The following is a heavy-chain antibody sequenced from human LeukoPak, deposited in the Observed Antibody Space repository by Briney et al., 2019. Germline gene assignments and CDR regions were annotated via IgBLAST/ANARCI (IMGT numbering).Heavy chain of an antibody. Sequence: SETLSLTCAVSGGSISSSNWWSWVRQPPGKGLEWIGEIYHSGSTNYNPSLKSRVTISVDKSKNQFSLKLSSVTAADTAVYYCARVGCGGDCYPRTNWFDPWGQGTLVTVSS. CDR3: ARVGCGGDCYPRTNWFDP. CDR1: GGSISSSNW. D-gene: IGHD2-21*02. CDR2: IYHSGST. J-gene: IGHJ5*02. V-gene: IGHV4-4*02.